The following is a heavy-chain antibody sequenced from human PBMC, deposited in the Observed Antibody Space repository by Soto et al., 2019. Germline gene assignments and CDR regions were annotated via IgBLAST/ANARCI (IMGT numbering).Heavy chain of an antibody. CDR1: GGTFSSYA. J-gene: IGHJ1*01. Sequence: ASVKVSCKASGGTFSSYAISWVRQAPGQGLEWMGGIIPIFGTANYAQKFQGRVTITADESTSTAYMELSSLRSEDTAVYYCARDPAYTYYYDSSGPPVPNVRYFQHWGQGTLVTVSS. CDR3: ARDPAYTYYYDSSGPPVPNVRYFQH. D-gene: IGHD3-22*01. CDR2: IIPIFGTA. V-gene: IGHV1-69*13.